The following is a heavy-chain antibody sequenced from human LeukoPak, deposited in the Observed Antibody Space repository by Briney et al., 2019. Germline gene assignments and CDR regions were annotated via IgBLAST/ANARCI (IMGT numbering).Heavy chain of an antibody. J-gene: IGHJ5*02. D-gene: IGHD3-9*01. CDR2: ISGSGGST. Sequence: GGSLRLSCAASGFTFSSYAMSWVRQAPGKGLEWVSAISGSGGSTYHADSVKGRFTISRDNSKNTLYLQMNSLRAEDTAVYYCAKLLGTYYDILTVYHIGNNWFDPWGQGTLVTVSS. CDR1: GFTFSSYA. V-gene: IGHV3-23*01. CDR3: AKLLGTYYDILTVYHIGNNWFDP.